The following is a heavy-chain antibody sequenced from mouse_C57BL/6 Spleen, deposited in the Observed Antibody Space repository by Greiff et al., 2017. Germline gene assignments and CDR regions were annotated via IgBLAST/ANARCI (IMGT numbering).Heavy chain of an antibody. CDR3: TTSVTTVRFAY. CDR1: GFNIKDYY. Sequence: VQLQQSGAELVRPGASVKLSCTASGFNIKDYYMHWVKQRPEQGLEWIGRIDPEDGDTEYAPKFQGKATMTADTSSNTAYLQLSSLTSEDTAVYYCTTSVTTVRFAYRGQGTLVTVSA. D-gene: IGHD1-1*01. J-gene: IGHJ3*01. CDR2: IDPEDGDT. V-gene: IGHV14-1*01.